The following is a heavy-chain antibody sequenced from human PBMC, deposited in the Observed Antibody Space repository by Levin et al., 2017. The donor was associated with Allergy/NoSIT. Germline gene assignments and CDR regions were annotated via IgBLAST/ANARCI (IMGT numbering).Heavy chain of an antibody. CDR3: TTVYYDFWSGYYDYYFDC. CDR1: GFTFSNAW. Sequence: SCAASGFTFSNAWMSWVRQAPGKGLEWVGRIKSKTDGGTTDYAAPVKGRFTISRDDSKNTLYLQMNSLKTEDTAVYYCTTVYYDFWSGYYDYYFDCWGQGTLVTVSS. J-gene: IGHJ4*02. V-gene: IGHV3-15*01. D-gene: IGHD3-3*01. CDR2: IKSKTDGGTT.